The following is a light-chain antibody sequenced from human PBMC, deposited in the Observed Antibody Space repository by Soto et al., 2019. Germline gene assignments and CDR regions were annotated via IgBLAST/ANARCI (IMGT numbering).Light chain of an antibody. CDR2: GAS. CDR3: QQYGSSLYT. V-gene: IGKV3-20*01. CDR1: QSVSSSY. J-gene: IGKJ2*01. Sequence: EIVLTQSPGNLSLSPGERATLSCRASQSVSSSYLAWYQQKPGQAPRLLIYGASSRATGIPDRFSGSGSGTDFTLTISSLEPEDFAVYYCQQYGSSLYTFGQGTKLEIK.